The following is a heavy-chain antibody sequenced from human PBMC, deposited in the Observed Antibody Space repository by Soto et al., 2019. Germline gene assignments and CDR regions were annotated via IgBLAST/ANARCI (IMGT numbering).Heavy chain of an antibody. CDR1: GYTFTSYG. Sequence: QVQLVQSGAEVNKPGPSVKVSCKASGYTFTSYGISWVRQAPGHGLEWMEWLSAYNGNTNYAHQLQGRVTMTTDTSTRTAYMELRSLRSDDTAVYYCAIFSVRPHYYDSSMVPIVDFWGQGTLVTVSS. J-gene: IGHJ4*02. CDR3: AIFSVRPHYYDSSMVPIVDF. CDR2: LSAYNGNT. D-gene: IGHD3-22*01. V-gene: IGHV1-18*01.